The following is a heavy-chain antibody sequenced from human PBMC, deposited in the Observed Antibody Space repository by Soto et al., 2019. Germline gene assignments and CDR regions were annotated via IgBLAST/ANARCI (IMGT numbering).Heavy chain of an antibody. CDR3: ARVPAGTTWVTSEY. D-gene: IGHD1-7*01. CDR2: LYYRGHT. Sequence: QLQLQESGPGLVKPSATLSLTCTVSGGSVSSGSYYWSWIRQPPGKGLEWIGYLYYRGHTNYNPSLKRRSTGSVDTPKNKSSRKLSSVTAAETAVYYCARVPAGTTWVTSEYWGQGTLVTVSS. V-gene: IGHV4-61*01. CDR1: GGSVSSGSYY. J-gene: IGHJ1*01.